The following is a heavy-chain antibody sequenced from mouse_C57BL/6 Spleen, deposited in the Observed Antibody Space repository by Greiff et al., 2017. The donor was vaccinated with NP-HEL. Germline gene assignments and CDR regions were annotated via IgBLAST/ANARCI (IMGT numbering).Heavy chain of an antibody. CDR1: GFTFSDYG. J-gene: IGHJ4*01. D-gene: IGHD2-4*01. CDR3: ARRLYYDYDGAMDY. CDR2: ISSGSSTI. V-gene: IGHV5-17*01. Sequence: EVMLVESGGGLVKPGGSLKLSCAASGFTFSDYGMHWVRQAPEKGLEWVAYISSGSSTIYYADTVKGRFTISRDNAKNTLFLQMTSLRSEDTAMYYCARRLYYDYDGAMDYWGQGTSVTVSS.